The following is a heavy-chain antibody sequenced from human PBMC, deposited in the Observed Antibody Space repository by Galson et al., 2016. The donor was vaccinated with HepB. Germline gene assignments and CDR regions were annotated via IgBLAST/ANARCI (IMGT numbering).Heavy chain of an antibody. CDR2: INAGNGNT. V-gene: IGHV1-3*01. CDR3: ARSPTGFCSRTKCYGFNYLDR. Sequence: SVKVSCKASGYTFISYVIQWVRQAPGHRLEWMGWINAGNGNTKYSQKLQGRVIIDRDTSASTAYMELSSLRPEDTAIYYCARSPTGFCSRTKCYGFNYLDRWGQGTPVTVSS. CDR1: GYTFISYV. D-gene: IGHD2-2*03. J-gene: IGHJ4*02.